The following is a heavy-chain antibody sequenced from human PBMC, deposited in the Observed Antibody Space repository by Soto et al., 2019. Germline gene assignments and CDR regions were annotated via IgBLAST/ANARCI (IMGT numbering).Heavy chain of an antibody. V-gene: IGHV3-30*18. CDR3: AKDVYCGTTGCLRNIVHY. D-gene: IGHD2-2*01. CDR1: GFTFSNYG. Sequence: QVQLVESGGGVVQPGRSLRLSCAASGFTFSNYGMHWVRQAPGKGPEWVTIMSYDGNNKFYADSVKGRFTISRDNSKNTLYLQMDSLRAEDTAVYYCAKDVYCGTTGCLRNIVHYWGQATLVTVSS. J-gene: IGHJ4*02. CDR2: MSYDGNNK.